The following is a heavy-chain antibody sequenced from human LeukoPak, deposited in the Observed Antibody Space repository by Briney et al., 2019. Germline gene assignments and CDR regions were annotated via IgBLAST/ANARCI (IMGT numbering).Heavy chain of an antibody. V-gene: IGHV4-59*08. J-gene: IGHJ4*02. CDR2: IHYSGST. CDR3: ARGGYCGGDCYFYY. D-gene: IGHD2-21*02. Sequence: SETLSLTCTVSGGSISSYYWGWIRQPPGKGLEWIGYIHYSGSTNYNPSLKTRVTISVDTSKNQFSLKLSSVTAADTAVYYCARGGYCGGDCYFYYWGQGTLVTVSS. CDR1: GGSISSYY.